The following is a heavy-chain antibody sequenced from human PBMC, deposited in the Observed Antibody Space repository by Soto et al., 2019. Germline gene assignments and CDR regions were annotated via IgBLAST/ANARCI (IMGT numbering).Heavy chain of an antibody. D-gene: IGHD2-8*01. J-gene: IGHJ6*02. CDR3: AVLTAYFYDLDV. CDR2: ISGVGGRT. V-gene: IGHV3-23*01. Sequence: EVQMLESGGGLVQPGRSLRLSCAASGFTFSNYAMSWVRQAPGKGLEWVSTISGVGGRTHYSESVEGRFTISRDNSKSTLYLQMDSLRAEDTAVYHCAVLTAYFYDLDVWGQGTTVTVSS. CDR1: GFTFSNYA.